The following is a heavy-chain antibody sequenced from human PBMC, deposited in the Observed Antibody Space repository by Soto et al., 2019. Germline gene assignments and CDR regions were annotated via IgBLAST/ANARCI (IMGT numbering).Heavy chain of an antibody. CDR3: ARVFSGYDADSGDE. CDR2: INSDGSAT. V-gene: IGHV3-74*01. Sequence: EVQLVESGGGLVQPGGSLRLSCAASGFTFSRYWMHWVRQAPAKGLVWVSRINSDGSATSYADSVRGRFTISSDNAKNTLYLQMDSLRAGDTAVYYCARVFSGYDADSGDEWCQGTLVTVSA. J-gene: IGHJ4*02. D-gene: IGHD5-12*01. CDR1: GFTFSRYW.